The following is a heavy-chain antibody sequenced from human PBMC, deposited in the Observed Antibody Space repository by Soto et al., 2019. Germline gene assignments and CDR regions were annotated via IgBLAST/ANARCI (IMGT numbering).Heavy chain of an antibody. CDR2: IIPIFGTA. D-gene: IGHD4-4*01. V-gene: IGHV1-69*13. Sequence: SVKVSCKASGGTFSSYAISWVRQAPGQGLEWMGGIIPIFGTANYAQKFQGRVTITADESTSTAYMELSSLRSEDTAVYYCARYSNYVYGYYYGMDVWGQGTTVTVSS. CDR3: ARYSNYVYGYYYGMDV. J-gene: IGHJ6*02. CDR1: GGTFSSYA.